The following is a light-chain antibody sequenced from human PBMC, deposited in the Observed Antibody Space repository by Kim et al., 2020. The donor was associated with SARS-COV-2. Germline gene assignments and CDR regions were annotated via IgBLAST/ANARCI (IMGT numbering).Light chain of an antibody. Sequence: SYELTQPPSVSVSPGQTARITCSGDALPKQYAYWYQQKPGQAPVLVIYKDSERPSGIPERFSGSSSGTTVTLTTSGVQAEDEADYYCQSADSSGTYFYVFGTGTKVTVL. CDR3: QSADSSGTYFYV. V-gene: IGLV3-25*03. CDR2: KDS. J-gene: IGLJ1*01. CDR1: ALPKQY.